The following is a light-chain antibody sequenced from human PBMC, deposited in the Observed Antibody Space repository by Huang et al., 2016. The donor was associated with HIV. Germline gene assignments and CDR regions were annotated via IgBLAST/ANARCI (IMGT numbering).Light chain of an antibody. CDR3: QQRSSWPLT. CDR1: QSVGSL. CDR2: DAS. Sequence: EIVLTQSPAVLSLSLGERATLSCKASQSVGSLLAWFQQKPGQAPRLLIYDASNRATDIPARFSGSGSGTDFTLTISSLDPEEFALYYCQQRSSWPLTFGGGTKVEIK. V-gene: IGKV3-11*01. J-gene: IGKJ4*01.